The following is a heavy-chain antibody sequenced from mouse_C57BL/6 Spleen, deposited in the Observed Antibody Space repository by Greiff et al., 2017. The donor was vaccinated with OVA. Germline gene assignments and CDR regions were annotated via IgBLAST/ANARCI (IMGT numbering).Heavy chain of an antibody. CDR1: GFTFSSYG. Sequence: VKLMESGGDLVKPGGSLKLSCAASGFTFSSYGMSWVRQTPDKRLEWVATISSGGSYTYYPDSVKGRFTISRDNAKNTLYLQMSSLKSEDTAMYYCARSGIKPYAMDYWGQGTSVTVSS. CDR2: ISSGGSYT. D-gene: IGHD1-3*01. J-gene: IGHJ4*01. CDR3: ARSGIKPYAMDY. V-gene: IGHV5-6*01.